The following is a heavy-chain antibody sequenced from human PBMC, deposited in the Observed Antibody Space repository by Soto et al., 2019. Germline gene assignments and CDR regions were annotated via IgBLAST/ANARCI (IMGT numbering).Heavy chain of an antibody. Sequence: GGSLRLSCAASGFTFSSYGMHWVRQAPGKGLEWVAVISYDGSNKYYADSVKGRFTISRDNSKNTLYLQMNSLRAEDTAVYYCAKIPLTTVVTPSAFDIWGQGTMVTVSS. CDR2: ISYDGSNK. D-gene: IGHD4-17*01. J-gene: IGHJ3*02. CDR3: AKIPLTTVVTPSAFDI. V-gene: IGHV3-30*18. CDR1: GFTFSSYG.